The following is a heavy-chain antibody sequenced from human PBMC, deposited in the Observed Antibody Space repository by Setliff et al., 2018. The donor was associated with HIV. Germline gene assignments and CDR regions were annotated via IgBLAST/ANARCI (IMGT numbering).Heavy chain of an antibody. CDR2: IYPGDSDT. CDR3: ARVPSQRVESSGWYIWFDP. V-gene: IGHV5-51*01. D-gene: IGHD6-19*01. J-gene: IGHJ5*02. CDR1: GYIFTSYW. Sequence: GESLKISCKGSGYIFTSYWIGWVRQMPGRGLEWMGIIYPGDSDTRYNPSFQGQVTISADKSISTAYLQWSSLKASDTAMYYCARVPSQRVESSGWYIWFDPWGQGTLVTVSS.